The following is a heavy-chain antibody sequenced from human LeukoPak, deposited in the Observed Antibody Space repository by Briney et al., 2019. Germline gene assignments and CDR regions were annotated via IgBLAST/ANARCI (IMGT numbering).Heavy chain of an antibody. CDR1: GGSLSSYY. J-gene: IGHJ4*02. CDR2: IYTSGST. V-gene: IGHV4-4*07. Sequence: SETLSLTCTVSGGSLSSYYWSWIRQPAGKGLEWIGRIYTSGSTNYNPSLKSRVTMSVDTSKNQFSLKLSSVTAADTAVYYCARGGPLSVIAARPLDYWGQGTLVTVSS. CDR3: ARGGPLSVIAARPLDY. D-gene: IGHD6-6*01.